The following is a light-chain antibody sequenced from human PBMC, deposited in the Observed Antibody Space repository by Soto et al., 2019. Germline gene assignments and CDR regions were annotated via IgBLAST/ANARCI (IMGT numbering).Light chain of an antibody. CDR1: QSISSH. Sequence: EIVLTQSPATLSLSPGERATLSCRASQSISSHLAWYQQKPGQAPRLLIYGASNRATGIPARFSGSGSGTDFTLTISSREPEDFAVYYCQQRINWPLTVGGGTKVEIK. CDR2: GAS. CDR3: QQRINWPLT. V-gene: IGKV3-11*01. J-gene: IGKJ4*01.